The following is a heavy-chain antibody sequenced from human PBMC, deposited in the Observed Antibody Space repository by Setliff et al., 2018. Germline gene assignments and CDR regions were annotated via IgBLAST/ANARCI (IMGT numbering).Heavy chain of an antibody. D-gene: IGHD3-10*01. CDR2: MNPNSGNT. CDR1: GYTFSSYD. V-gene: IGHV1-8*01. J-gene: IGHJ4*02. CDR3: AREALQRAGLYFFDI. Sequence: ASVKVSCKASGYTFSSYDINWVRQATGQGLEWMGWMNPNSGNTAYAQKFQGRVTMTRNSSISTAYMELSTLRSEGTAVYYCAREALQRAGLYFFDIWGQGMLVTVSS.